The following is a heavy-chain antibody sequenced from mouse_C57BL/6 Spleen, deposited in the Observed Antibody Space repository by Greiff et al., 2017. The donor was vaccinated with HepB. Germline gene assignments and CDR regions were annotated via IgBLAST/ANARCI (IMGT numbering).Heavy chain of an antibody. V-gene: IGHV1-18*01. CDR2: INPNNGGT. D-gene: IGHD1-1*01. CDR3: ARRGSSYAWYFDV. CDR1: GYTFTDYN. J-gene: IGHJ1*03. Sequence: VQLQQSGPELVKPGASVKIPCKASGYTFTDYNMDWVKQSHGKSLEWIGDINPNNGGTIYNQKFKGKATLTVDKSSSTAYMELRSLTSEDTAVYYCARRGSSYAWYFDVWGTGTTVTVSS.